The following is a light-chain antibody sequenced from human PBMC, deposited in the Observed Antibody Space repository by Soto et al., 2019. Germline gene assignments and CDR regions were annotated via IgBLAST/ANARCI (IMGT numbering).Light chain of an antibody. CDR3: VLYMGSGIPPV. V-gene: IGLV8-61*01. Sequence: QTVVTQEPSFSVSPGGTVTLTCGLSSGSVSTNYYPSWYQQTPGQSPRTLIYSTDIRSSGVPDLFSGSILGNKAALTITGAQADDESGYFCVLYMGSGIPPVFGGGTKLTVL. J-gene: IGLJ3*02. CDR1: SGSVSTNYY. CDR2: STD.